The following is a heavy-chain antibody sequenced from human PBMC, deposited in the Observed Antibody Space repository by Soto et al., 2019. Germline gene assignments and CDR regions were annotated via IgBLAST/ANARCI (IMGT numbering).Heavy chain of an antibody. CDR3: AKDLKTTVTTPRYFQH. D-gene: IGHD4-17*01. CDR1: GFTFSSYA. Sequence: EVQLLESGGGLVQPGGSPRLSCAASGFTFSSYAMSWVRQAPGKGLEWVSAISGSGGSTYYADSVKGRFTISRDNSKNTLYLQTNSLRAEDTAVYYCAKDLKTTVTTPRYFQHWGQGTLVTVSS. CDR2: ISGSGGST. J-gene: IGHJ1*01. V-gene: IGHV3-23*01.